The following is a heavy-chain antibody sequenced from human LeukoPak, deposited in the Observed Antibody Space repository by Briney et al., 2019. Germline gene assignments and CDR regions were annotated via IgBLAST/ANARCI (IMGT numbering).Heavy chain of an antibody. J-gene: IGHJ5*02. Sequence: SETLSLTCSVSGDSVSRSDSYWDWIRQPPGKGLEWIGTIYYSGRTYYSPSLKSRVTMSVDPSNSQFSLTLRPVTAADTAVYYCARTSLGGAWFDPWGQGTLVTVSS. CDR1: GDSVSRSDSY. V-gene: IGHV4-39*01. D-gene: IGHD3-10*01. CDR2: IYYSGRT. CDR3: ARTSLGGAWFDP.